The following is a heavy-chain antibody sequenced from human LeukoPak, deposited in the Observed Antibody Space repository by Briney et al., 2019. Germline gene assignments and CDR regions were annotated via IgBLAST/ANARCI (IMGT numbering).Heavy chain of an antibody. CDR2: IKQDGGEK. J-gene: IGHJ4*02. CDR3: AREGKASGDY. Sequence: GGSLRHSCPASGFTFSSYWMSWVRQAPGKGLEGVANIKQDGGEKYYVASVKGRFTISRDNAKNSRYLQMNSLRAEDTAVYYCAREGKASGDYWGQGTLVTVSS. D-gene: IGHD3-10*01. CDR1: GFTFSSYW. V-gene: IGHV3-7*01.